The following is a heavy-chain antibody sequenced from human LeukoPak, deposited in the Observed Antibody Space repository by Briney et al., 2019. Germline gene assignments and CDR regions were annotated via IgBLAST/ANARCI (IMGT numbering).Heavy chain of an antibody. CDR1: GFTFTTYG. CDR3: ARDSQFIGPLY. CDR2: IMSDGRST. V-gene: IGHV3-74*01. Sequence: GGSLRLSCAAAGFTFTTYGMHWVRQAPGKGLVWVSRIMSDGRSTYADSVKGRFTISRDTAKDTLYLQMNSLRAEDTAVYYCARDSQFIGPLYWGQGTLVTVSS. D-gene: IGHD5-24*01. J-gene: IGHJ4*02.